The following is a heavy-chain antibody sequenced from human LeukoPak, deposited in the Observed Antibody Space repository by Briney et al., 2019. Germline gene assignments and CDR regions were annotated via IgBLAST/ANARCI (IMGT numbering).Heavy chain of an antibody. J-gene: IGHJ6*02. Sequence: GGSLRLSCAASGFTFSSYEMNWVRQAPGKGLEWVSYISSSGSTIYYADSVKGRFTISRDNAKNSLYLQMNSLRAEDTAVYYCARDVSADYYGSGRYYFPYYYYYGMDVWGQGTTVTVSS. V-gene: IGHV3-48*03. CDR3: ARDVSADYYGSGRYYFPYYYYYGMDV. CDR1: GFTFSSYE. D-gene: IGHD3-10*01. CDR2: ISSSGSTI.